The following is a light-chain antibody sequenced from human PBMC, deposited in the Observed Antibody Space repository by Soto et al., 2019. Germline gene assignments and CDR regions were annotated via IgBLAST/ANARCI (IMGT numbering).Light chain of an antibody. Sequence: DIVMTQSPDSLAVSLGERATINCKSSQSVLYSSNNKNYLAWYQQKPGQPPKLLIYWASTRESGVPDRFSGSGSGTDFTLTISSLQAEDVAVYYCLQYYSTPPTWTFGQGTKVDI. CDR1: QSVLYSSNNKNY. J-gene: IGKJ1*01. CDR2: WAS. V-gene: IGKV4-1*01. CDR3: LQYYSTPPTWT.